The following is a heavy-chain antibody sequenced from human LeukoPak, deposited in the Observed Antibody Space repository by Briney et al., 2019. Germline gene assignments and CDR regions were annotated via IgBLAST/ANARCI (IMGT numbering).Heavy chain of an antibody. V-gene: IGHV4-31*03. CDR3: AREAKVFGSVYSAKFAN. CDR1: GGSISSGGYY. CDR2: IYYSGST. D-gene: IGHD3-3*01. Sequence: SQTLSLTCTVSGGSISSGGYYWSWIRQHPGKGLEWIGYIYYSGSTYYNPSLKSRVTISVDTSKNQFSLKLSSVTAADTAVYSVAREAKVFGSVYSAKFANWGQEPLVTVPS. J-gene: IGHJ4*02.